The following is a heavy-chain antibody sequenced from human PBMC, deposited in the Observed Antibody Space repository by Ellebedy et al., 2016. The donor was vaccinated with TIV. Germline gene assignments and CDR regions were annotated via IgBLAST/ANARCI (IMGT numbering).Heavy chain of an antibody. CDR3: ATREWQDPMDV. Sequence: ASVKVSXXASGHSFTAYGILWVRQDPGQSLEWLGWINTGNGNTKYSQKFQGRVTITTDTSASTASMELSSLMSDDTAVYYCATREWQDPMDVWGQGTTVIVSS. D-gene: IGHD3-3*01. J-gene: IGHJ6*02. V-gene: IGHV1-3*04. CDR2: INTGNGNT. CDR1: GHSFTAYG.